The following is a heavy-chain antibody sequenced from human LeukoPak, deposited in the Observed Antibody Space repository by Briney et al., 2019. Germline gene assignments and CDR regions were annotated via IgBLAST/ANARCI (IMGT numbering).Heavy chain of an antibody. J-gene: IGHJ4*02. Sequence: PGGSLRLSCAASGFTFSSYGMSWVRQAPGKGLEWVSAISGSGGSTYYADSVKGRFTISRDNSKNTLYLQMNSLRAEDTAVYYCAKDRAPYPAPSDYWGQGTLVTVSS. CDR3: AKDRAPYPAPSDY. CDR2: ISGSGGST. V-gene: IGHV3-23*01. D-gene: IGHD6-25*01. CDR1: GFTFSSYG.